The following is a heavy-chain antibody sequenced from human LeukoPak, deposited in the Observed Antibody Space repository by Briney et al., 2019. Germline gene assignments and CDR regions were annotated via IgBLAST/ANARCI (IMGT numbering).Heavy chain of an antibody. CDR2: ISSSGSTI. Sequence: GGSLRLSCAASGFTFSDYYMSWIRQAPGKGLEWVSYISSSGSTIYYADSVKGRFTISRDNSKNTLYLQMNSLRAEDTAVYYCAKRIQLWFSYWGQGTLVTVSS. CDR1: GFTFSDYY. D-gene: IGHD5-18*01. V-gene: IGHV3-11*01. J-gene: IGHJ4*02. CDR3: AKRIQLWFSY.